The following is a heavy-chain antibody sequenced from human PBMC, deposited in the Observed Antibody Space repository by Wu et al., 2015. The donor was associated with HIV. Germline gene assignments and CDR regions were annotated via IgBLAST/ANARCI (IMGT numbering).Heavy chain of an antibody. V-gene: IGHV1-2*02. CDR2: ISTYKGGT. J-gene: IGHJ3*02. Sequence: QLVQSGTEVKKPGASVKVSCKASGYTFSSYGISWVRQAPGQGLEWMGWISTYKGGTNYAQKFQGRVTMTRDTSISTAYMELSRLRSDDTAVYYCARDMGHEGRQWLVQPGAFDIWGQGTMVTVSS. CDR3: ARDMGHEGRQWLVQPGAFDI. D-gene: IGHD6-19*01. CDR1: GYTFSSYG.